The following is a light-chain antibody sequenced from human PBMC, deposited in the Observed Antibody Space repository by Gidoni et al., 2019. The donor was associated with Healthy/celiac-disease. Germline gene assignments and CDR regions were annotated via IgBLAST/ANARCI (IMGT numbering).Light chain of an antibody. V-gene: IGKV1-39*01. CDR2: AAS. Sequence: DIQMTKSPSSLSASVGDRVTSTCRASQSISSYLNWYQQKPGKAPKLLIYAASSLQSGVPSRFSGSGSGTDFTLTISSLQPEDFATYYCQQSYSTPRTFGGGTKVEIK. CDR1: QSISSY. J-gene: IGKJ4*01. CDR3: QQSYSTPRT.